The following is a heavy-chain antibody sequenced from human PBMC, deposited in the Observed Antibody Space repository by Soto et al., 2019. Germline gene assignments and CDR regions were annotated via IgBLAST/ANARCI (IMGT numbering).Heavy chain of an antibody. Sequence: HPGGSLRLSCAASGFTFSSYAMSWVRQAPGKGLEWVSAISGSGGSTYYADSVKGRFTISRDNSKNTLYLQMNSLRAEDTAVYYCAKSSGYSSRKHFDYWGQGTLVTVSS. J-gene: IGHJ4*02. CDR3: AKSSGYSSRKHFDY. CDR1: GFTFSSYA. CDR2: ISGSGGST. V-gene: IGHV3-23*01. D-gene: IGHD3-3*01.